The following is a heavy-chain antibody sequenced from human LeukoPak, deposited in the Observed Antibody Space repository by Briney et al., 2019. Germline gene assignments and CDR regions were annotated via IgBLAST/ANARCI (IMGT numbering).Heavy chain of an antibody. CDR3: ARDQGGGNCDF. CDR2: ISAYNGHR. Sequence: ASVKVSCKASGYSFATYGFSWVRQAPGQGLEWMGWISAYNGHRTYAQKLQGRVSMTTDSSTNTAYMELRSLRPDDTAVYFCARDQGGGNCDFWGQGSMVTVSS. J-gene: IGHJ4*02. D-gene: IGHD2-21*01. CDR1: GYSFATYG. V-gene: IGHV1-18*01.